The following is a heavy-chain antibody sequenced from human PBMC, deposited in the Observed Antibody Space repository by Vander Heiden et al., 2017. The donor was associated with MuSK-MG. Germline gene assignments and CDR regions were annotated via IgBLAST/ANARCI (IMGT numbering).Heavy chain of an antibody. CDR2: IYDSGST. Sequence: QVQPQESGPGLVKPSQTLSLTCTAPARPISSGGYYWSWIRQHPGKGLEWIGYIYDSGSTYYNPSLKSRVTISVDTSKNQFSLKLSSVTAADTAVYYCARAPIAVAGRRSYFDYWGQGTLVTVSS. D-gene: IGHD6-19*01. CDR3: ARAPIAVAGRRSYFDY. CDR1: ARPISSGGYY. V-gene: IGHV4-31*03. J-gene: IGHJ4*02.